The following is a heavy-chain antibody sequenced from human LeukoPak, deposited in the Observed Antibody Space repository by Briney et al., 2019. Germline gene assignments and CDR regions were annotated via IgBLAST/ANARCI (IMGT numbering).Heavy chain of an antibody. D-gene: IGHD5-18*01. Sequence: PGRSLRLSCAASGFNVISNYMNWVRQAPGKGLEWVSVIYSGGSTYYAASVKGRFTISRDKSKNTLYLQMNSLRAEDTATYYCAIIHSYGHAWGQGTLVTVSS. CDR1: GFNVISNY. J-gene: IGHJ5*02. CDR3: AIIHSYGHA. V-gene: IGHV3-66*01. CDR2: IYSGGST.